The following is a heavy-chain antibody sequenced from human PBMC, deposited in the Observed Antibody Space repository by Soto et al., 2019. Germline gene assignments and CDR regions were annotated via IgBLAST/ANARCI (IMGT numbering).Heavy chain of an antibody. V-gene: IGHV3-23*01. CDR2: ISGSGGST. D-gene: IGHD3-22*01. CDR3: ARGDYYDTSGPLSDAFDI. CDR1: GFTFSNYA. J-gene: IGHJ3*02. Sequence: GGSLRLSCAASGFTFSNYAVTWVRQAPGKGLEWVSTISGSGGSTYYADSVKGRFTISRDNSKNTLYLQMNSLRAEDTAVYYCARGDYYDTSGPLSDAFDIWGQGTMVTVS.